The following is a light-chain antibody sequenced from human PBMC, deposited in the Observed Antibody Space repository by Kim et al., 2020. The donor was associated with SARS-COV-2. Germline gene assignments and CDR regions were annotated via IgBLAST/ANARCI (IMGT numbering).Light chain of an antibody. V-gene: IGKV3-11*01. CDR3: QQRTNWPPFT. J-gene: IGKJ2*01. CDR2: DAS. Sequence: LSPGETATPSCRASQSVSNFLAWYQQKPGQAPRLLIYDASNRAPGIPARFSASGSGTDFTLTISSLEPEDFAVYYCQQRTNWPPFTFGQGTKLEI. CDR1: QSVSNF.